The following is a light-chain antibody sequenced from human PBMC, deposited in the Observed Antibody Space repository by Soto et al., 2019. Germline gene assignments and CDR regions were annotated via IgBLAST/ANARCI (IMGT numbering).Light chain of an antibody. Sequence: QLVLTQSPSASASLGASVKLTCTLSSGHSSYAIAWHQQQPEKGPRYLMKLNSDGSHSKGDGIPDRFSGSSSGAERYLPISSLQSEDEAAYYCQTWGTGIWVFGGGTKLTVL. CDR3: QTWGTGIWV. CDR1: SGHSSYA. CDR2: LNSDGSH. V-gene: IGLV4-69*01. J-gene: IGLJ3*02.